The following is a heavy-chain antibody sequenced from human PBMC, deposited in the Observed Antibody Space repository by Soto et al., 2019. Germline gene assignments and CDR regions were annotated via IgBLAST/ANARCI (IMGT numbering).Heavy chain of an antibody. J-gene: IGHJ4*02. CDR1: GYALPGYS. V-gene: IGHV1-2*02. Sequence: ASLPVSITTAGYALPGYSMHWGLHAPGQGLEWMGWINPNSGGTNYAQKFQGRVTMTRDTSISTAYMELSRLRSDDTAVYYCARVVNWNRYYFAYWVQGTLVTVSS. CDR2: INPNSGGT. D-gene: IGHD1-20*01. CDR3: ARVVNWNRYYFAY.